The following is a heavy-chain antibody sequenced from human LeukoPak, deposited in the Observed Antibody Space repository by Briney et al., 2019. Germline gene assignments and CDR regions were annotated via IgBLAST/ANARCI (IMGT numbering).Heavy chain of an antibody. Sequence: GGSLRLSCAASEFTFSSNSMTWVRQAPGKGLEWVSVIYSGGSTYYSDSVKGRFTISRDNSKNTLYLQMNSLRAEDTAVYYCARTNPEYSYGQAYYGMDVWGQGTTVTVSS. V-gene: IGHV3-53*01. J-gene: IGHJ6*02. CDR1: EFTFSSNS. CDR2: IYSGGST. D-gene: IGHD5-18*01. CDR3: ARTNPEYSYGQAYYGMDV.